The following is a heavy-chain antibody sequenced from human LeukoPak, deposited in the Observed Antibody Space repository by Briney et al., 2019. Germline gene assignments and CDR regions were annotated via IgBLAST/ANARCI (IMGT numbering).Heavy chain of an antibody. CDR3: ARDMGFDRYNWNDQGPPLNSRYGMDV. CDR2: ISSSSSYT. J-gene: IGHJ6*02. D-gene: IGHD1-1*01. V-gene: IGHV3-11*05. Sequence: KPGGSLRLSCAASGFTFSDYFMNWIRQAPGKGLEWISDISSSSSYTNYADSVKGRFTIYRDNAKNPLFLHMNSLRAEDTAVYYCARDMGFDRYNWNDQGPPLNSRYGMDVWGQGTTVTVSS. CDR1: GFTFSDYF.